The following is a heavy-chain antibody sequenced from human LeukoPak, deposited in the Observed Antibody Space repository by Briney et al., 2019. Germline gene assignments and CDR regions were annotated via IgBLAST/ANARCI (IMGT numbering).Heavy chain of an antibody. Sequence: ASVKVSCKASGYTFTSYGISWVRQAPGQGLEWMGWISAYNGNTNYAQKLQGRVTMTTDTSTSTAYMERRSLRPDDTAVYYCARGLFGVVASYYMDVWGKGTTVTVS. J-gene: IGHJ6*03. V-gene: IGHV1-18*01. CDR3: ARGLFGVVASYYMDV. CDR1: GYTFTSYG. CDR2: ISAYNGNT. D-gene: IGHD3-22*01.